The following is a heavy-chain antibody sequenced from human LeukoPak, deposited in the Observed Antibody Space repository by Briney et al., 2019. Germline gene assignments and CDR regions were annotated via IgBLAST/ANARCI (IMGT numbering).Heavy chain of an antibody. CDR1: GYSFTSYW. CDR3: ARLRGGKYYYGSGSGFDP. CDR2: IYPGDSDT. V-gene: IGHV5-51*01. D-gene: IGHD3-10*01. Sequence: GESLKISCKGSGYSFTSYWIGWVRQLPGKGLEWMGIIYPGDSDTRYSPSFQGQVTISADKSISTAYLQWSSLKASDTAMYYCARLRGGKYYYGSGSGFDPWGQGTLVTVSS. J-gene: IGHJ5*02.